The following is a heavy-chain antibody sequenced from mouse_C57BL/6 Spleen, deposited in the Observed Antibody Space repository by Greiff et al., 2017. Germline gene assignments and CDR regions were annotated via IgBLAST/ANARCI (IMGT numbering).Heavy chain of an antibody. J-gene: IGHJ1*03. V-gene: IGHV1-69*01. D-gene: IGHD1-1*01. Sequence: QVQLQQSGAELVMPGASVKLSCKASGYTFTSYWMHWVQQRPGQGLEWIGEIDPCGSYTNYPHKFKGNSTLTVDKSSSTDYMQLSSLTSEDSAVYFCACATVVAKGYLDVWGIGTTVTVSS. CDR2: IDPCGSYT. CDR3: ACATVVAKGYLDV. CDR1: GYTFTSYW.